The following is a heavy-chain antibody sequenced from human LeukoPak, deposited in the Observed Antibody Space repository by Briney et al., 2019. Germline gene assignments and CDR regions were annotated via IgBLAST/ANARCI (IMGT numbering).Heavy chain of an antibody. V-gene: IGHV4-34*01. CDR2: INHSGSA. Sequence: PSETLSLTCAVSGGSFSGYYWTWIRQPPGKGLEWIGEINHSGSANYNPSLMSRVTISLDTSKNHFSLNLSSVTAADTAVYYCARDSSRDGMDVWGQGTTVTVSS. D-gene: IGHD6-6*01. CDR3: ARDSSRDGMDV. J-gene: IGHJ6*02. CDR1: GGSFSGYY.